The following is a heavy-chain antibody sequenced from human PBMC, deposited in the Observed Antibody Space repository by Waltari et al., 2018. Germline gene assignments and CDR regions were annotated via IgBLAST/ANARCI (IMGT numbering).Heavy chain of an antibody. J-gene: IGHJ4*02. CDR3: ARDGARGGGSCYNY. CDR1: GFTFGNVA. V-gene: IGHV3-23*01. Sequence: EVHLLESGGGLVQPGGSLRLSGNALGFTFGNVARGWVRQAPGKGLEWVSAISGSGDKTYYADSVKGRFTISRDNSKNTLFLQMDSLRADDTALYYCARDGARGGGSCYNYWGQGSLVTVSS. D-gene: IGHD2-15*01. CDR2: ISGSGDKT.